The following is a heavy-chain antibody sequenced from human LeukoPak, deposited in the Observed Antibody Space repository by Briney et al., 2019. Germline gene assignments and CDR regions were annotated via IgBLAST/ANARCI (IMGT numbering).Heavy chain of an antibody. V-gene: IGHV4-39*01. CDR2: IHYDGNT. D-gene: IGHD2-15*01. Sequence: SETLSLTCSVSGGSISSSSYYWGWIRQPPGKGLEWIGSIHYDGNTYYNPSLKSRVTISLDTSKNQFSLNLSPVTAADMAMYYCARHLDVASTDFNWFDPWGQGALVTVSS. J-gene: IGHJ5*02. CDR3: ARHLDVASTDFNWFDP. CDR1: GGSISSSSYY.